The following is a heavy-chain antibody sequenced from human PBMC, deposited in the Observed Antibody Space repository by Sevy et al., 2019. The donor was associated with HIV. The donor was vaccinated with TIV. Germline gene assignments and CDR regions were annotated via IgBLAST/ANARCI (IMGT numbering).Heavy chain of an antibody. V-gene: IGHV5-51*01. CDR2: IYPGDSDT. Sequence: GESLKISCKGSGYSFTDYWIGWVRQKPGKGLEWMGIIYPGDSDTIYSPSFQGQVTISVDKSISTAYLQWSSLKTSDTAIVYCARGARGTLPSYYYYTLNIWGQGTTVTVSS. CDR1: GYSFTDYW. J-gene: IGHJ6*02. D-gene: IGHD3-16*01. CDR3: ARGARGTLPSYYYYTLNI.